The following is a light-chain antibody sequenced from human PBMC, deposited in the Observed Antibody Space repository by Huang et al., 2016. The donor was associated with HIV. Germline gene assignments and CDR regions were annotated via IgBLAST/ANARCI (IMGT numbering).Light chain of an antibody. CDR2: ATS. CDR1: QDINTY. V-gene: IGKV1-8*01. CDR3: QQDYSFPLT. Sequence: AIRITQSPSSLSASTGDKVSITCRASQDINTYLAWYQQKPGKPPSLLIYATSTLQSGVPSRFSGSGAGTDFTLTITHLQSEDFATYYCQQDYSFPLTFGQGSQVEV. J-gene: IGKJ1*01.